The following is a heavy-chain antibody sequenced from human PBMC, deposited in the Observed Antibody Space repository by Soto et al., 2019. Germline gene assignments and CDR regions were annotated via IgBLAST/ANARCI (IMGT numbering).Heavy chain of an antibody. CDR2: ISGSGGST. V-gene: IGHV3-23*01. CDR3: ARRGSGSYYDY. Sequence: GGSLRLSCAASGFTFSSYAMSWVRQAPGKGLEWVSAISGSGGSTNYADSVQGRFTISRDNSKNTLYLQMNSLRAEDTAVYYCARRGSGSYYDYWGQGTLVTVSS. J-gene: IGHJ4*02. D-gene: IGHD1-26*01. CDR1: GFTFSSYA.